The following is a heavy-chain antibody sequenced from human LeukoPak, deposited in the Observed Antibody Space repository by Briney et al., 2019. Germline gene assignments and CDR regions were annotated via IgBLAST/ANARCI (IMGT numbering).Heavy chain of an antibody. J-gene: IGHJ4*02. Sequence: SGTLSLTCTVSGGSISTYYWTWIRQPPGKGLEWIGEVNLQGSTNYNPSLMGRVAIAVDTSENHISLQLTSVTAADTAVYYCAREGGPYRPLDYSGQGTLVTVSS. V-gene: IGHV4-34*01. CDR2: VNLQGST. CDR3: AREGGPYRPLDY. CDR1: GGSISTYY.